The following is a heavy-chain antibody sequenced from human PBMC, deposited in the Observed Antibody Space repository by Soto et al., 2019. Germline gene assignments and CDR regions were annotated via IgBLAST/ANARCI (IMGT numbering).Heavy chain of an antibody. CDR1: GGTFSSYA. CDR2: IIPIFGTA. J-gene: IGHJ6*02. D-gene: IGHD6-6*01. V-gene: IGHV1-69*12. CDR3: GVFGSGNYYYGMDV. Sequence: QVQLVQSGAEVKKPGSSVKVSCKASGGTFSSYAISWVRQAPGEWLEWMGGIIPIFGTANSAQKFQGRVTITADESTSTGYMELSSRRSEDTAVYYCGVFGSGNYYYGMDVWGQGPRVTVSS.